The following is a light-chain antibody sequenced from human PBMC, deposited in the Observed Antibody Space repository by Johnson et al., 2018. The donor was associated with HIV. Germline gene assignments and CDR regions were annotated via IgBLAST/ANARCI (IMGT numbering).Light chain of an antibody. J-gene: IGLJ1*01. V-gene: IGLV1-51*01. Sequence: QHVLTQPPSVSAAPGQKVTISCSGSSSNIGNSYVSWYQQLPGTAPKLLIYDNNKRPSGIPDRFSGSKSGTSATLGITGLQTGDEADYYCGTWGGVFGTGTKVTVL. CDR3: GTWGGV. CDR1: SSNIGNSY. CDR2: DNN.